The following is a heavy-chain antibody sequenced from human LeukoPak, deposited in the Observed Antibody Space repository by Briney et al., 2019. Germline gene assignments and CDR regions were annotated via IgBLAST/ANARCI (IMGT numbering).Heavy chain of an antibody. Sequence: SQTLSLTCTVSGGSISSGGYYWSWIRQHPGKGLEWIGYIYYSGSTYYNPSLKSRITISVDTSKNQFSLKLSSVTAADTAMYYCARAILIYDSSGYYSLFFDYWGQGTLVTVSS. CDR1: GGSISSGGYY. CDR2: IYYSGST. V-gene: IGHV4-31*03. D-gene: IGHD3-22*01. J-gene: IGHJ4*02. CDR3: ARAILIYDSSGYYSLFFDY.